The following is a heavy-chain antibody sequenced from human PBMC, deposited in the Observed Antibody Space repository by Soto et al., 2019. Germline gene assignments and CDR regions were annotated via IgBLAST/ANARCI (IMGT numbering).Heavy chain of an antibody. J-gene: IGHJ6*02. D-gene: IGHD3-3*01. Sequence: GASVKVSCKASGYTFTGFYMHWVRQAPGQGLEWMGWIHPKSGGTKYAQKFQGWVTMTRDTSINTVYMELSRLRPDDTAVYYCARGRRYDFWTGYYGPDYGLDVWGQGTTLTVSS. CDR2: IHPKSGGT. CDR1: GYTFTGFY. V-gene: IGHV1-2*04. CDR3: ARGRRYDFWTGYYGPDYGLDV.